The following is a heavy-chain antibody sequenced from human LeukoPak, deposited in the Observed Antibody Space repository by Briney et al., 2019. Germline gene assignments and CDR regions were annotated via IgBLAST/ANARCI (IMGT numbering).Heavy chain of an antibody. CDR3: ARDAIYGDYYFDY. CDR1: GFTFITYS. CDR2: ISSSSNYI. V-gene: IGHV3-21*01. Sequence: GGSLRLSCAASGFTFITYSMNWVRQAPGKGLEWVSSISSSSNYIYYADSVKGRFTISRDNVRNSLYLQMNSLRAEDTALYYCARDAIYGDYYFDYWGQGTLVTVSS. D-gene: IGHD4-17*01. J-gene: IGHJ4*02.